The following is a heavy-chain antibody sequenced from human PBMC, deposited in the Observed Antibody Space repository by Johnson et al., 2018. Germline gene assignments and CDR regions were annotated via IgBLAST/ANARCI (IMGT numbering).Heavy chain of an antibody. CDR3: ARGGQGGYSFDI. J-gene: IGHJ3*02. Sequence: VQLVEAGGGVVQPGGSLRLSCAASGFTFSSYGMHWVRQAPGKGLEWVAIIWYDGGNKYYAVSVKGRFTISRDKSKNTRYLQMNSLRAEATAVYYWARGGQGGYSFDIGGQGTMVTVSS. D-gene: IGHD3-10*01. CDR1: GFTFSSYG. V-gene: IGHV3-33*01. CDR2: IWYDGGNK.